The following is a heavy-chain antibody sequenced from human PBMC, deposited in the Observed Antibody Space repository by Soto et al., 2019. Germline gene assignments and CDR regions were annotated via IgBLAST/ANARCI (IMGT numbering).Heavy chain of an antibody. CDR1: GGSISSGGYY. V-gene: IGHV4-31*03. D-gene: IGHD5-18*01. CDR2: IYYSGST. CDR3: ARVSFDTAMSYYFDY. Sequence: QVQLQESGPGLVKPSQTLSLTCTVSGGSISSGGYYWSWIRQHPGKGLEWIGYIYYSGSTYYNPSLKSRVTLSVDTSKNQFSLKLSSVTAADTAVYYCARVSFDTAMSYYFDYWGQGTLVTVSS. J-gene: IGHJ4*02.